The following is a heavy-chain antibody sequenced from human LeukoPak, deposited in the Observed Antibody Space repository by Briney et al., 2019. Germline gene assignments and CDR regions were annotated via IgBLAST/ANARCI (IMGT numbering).Heavy chain of an antibody. Sequence: SGGSLRLSCAASGFTFSSYAMSWVRQAPGKGLEWVSAISGSGGSTYYADSVKGRFTIPRDDSKNTLYLQMNSLRAEDTAVYYCAARYIVGATPFDYWGQGTLVTVSS. CDR3: AARYIVGATPFDY. CDR2: ISGSGGST. CDR1: GFTFSSYA. D-gene: IGHD1-26*01. V-gene: IGHV3-23*01. J-gene: IGHJ4*02.